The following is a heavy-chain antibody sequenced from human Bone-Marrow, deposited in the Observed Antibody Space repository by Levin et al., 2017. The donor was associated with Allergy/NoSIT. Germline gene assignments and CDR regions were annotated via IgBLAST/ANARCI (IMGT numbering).Heavy chain of an antibody. V-gene: IGHV3-74*01. D-gene: IGHD2/OR15-2a*01. J-gene: IGHJ6*02. CDR2: INSDGIST. Sequence: GESLKISCAASGFTFTDHWIHWVRQGPGKGLVWIARINSDGISTSYADIVKGRLTISRDNAKNTVYLEMNGLRVEDTAVYYCARGSWGLGDGSANHYFHYYYGLDVWGQGTTVTVSS. CDR3: ARGSWGLGDGSANHYFHYYYGLDV. CDR1: GFTFTDHW.